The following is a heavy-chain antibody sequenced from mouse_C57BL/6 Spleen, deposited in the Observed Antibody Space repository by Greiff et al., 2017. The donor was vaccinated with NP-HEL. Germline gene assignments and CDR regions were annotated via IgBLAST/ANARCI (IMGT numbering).Heavy chain of an antibody. Sequence: DVMLVESGEGLVKPGGSLKLSCAASGFTFSSYAMSWVRQTPEKRLEWVAYISSGGDYIYYADTVKGRFTISRDNARNTLYLQMSSLKSEDTAMYYCTRDPDDGYLSFPAWFAYWGQGTLVTVSA. J-gene: IGHJ3*01. CDR2: ISSGGDYI. CDR3: TRDPDDGYLSFPAWFAY. CDR1: GFTFSSYA. D-gene: IGHD2-3*01. V-gene: IGHV5-9-1*02.